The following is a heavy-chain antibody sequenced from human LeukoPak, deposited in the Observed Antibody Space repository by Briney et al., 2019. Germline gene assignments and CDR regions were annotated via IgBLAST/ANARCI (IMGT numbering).Heavy chain of an antibody. V-gene: IGHV4-4*02. CDR3: SAQGGWYIDY. Sequence: SGTLSLTCAVSGGSISSSNWWSWVRQPPGKGLEWIGEIYHEGSTKYSPSLRSRVTISVDKSRNQFSLKLSSVTAADTAVYYCSAQGGWYIDYWGQGTLVTVSS. J-gene: IGHJ4*02. D-gene: IGHD6-19*01. CDR1: GGSISSSNW. CDR2: IYHEGST.